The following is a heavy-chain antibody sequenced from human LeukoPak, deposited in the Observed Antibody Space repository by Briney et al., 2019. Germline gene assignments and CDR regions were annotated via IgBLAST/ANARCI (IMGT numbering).Heavy chain of an antibody. CDR1: GYTFTGYY. CDR3: ARTYYDSSGYYYLNWFDP. V-gene: IGHV1-2*02. CDR2: INPNSGGT. Sequence: ASVKVSCKASGYTFTGYYMHWVRQAPGQGLEWMGWINPNSGGTNYAQKFQGRVTTTRDTSISTAYMELSRLRSDDTAVYYCARTYYDSSGYYYLNWFDPWGQGTLVTVSS. D-gene: IGHD3-22*01. J-gene: IGHJ5*02.